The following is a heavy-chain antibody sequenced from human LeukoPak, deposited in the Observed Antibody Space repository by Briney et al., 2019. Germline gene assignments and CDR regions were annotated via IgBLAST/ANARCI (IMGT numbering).Heavy chain of an antibody. V-gene: IGHV3-48*04. CDR3: ARDDRDRTVTLYYYYGMDV. D-gene: IGHD4-17*01. Sequence: GGSLRLSCAASGFTFRSHTMNWVRQAPGRGLEWIAYIISSSSIIYYADSVKGRFTISRDNAKNSLYLQMNSLRAEDTAVYYCARDDRDRTVTLYYYYGMDVWGQGTTVTVSS. CDR1: GFTFRSHT. CDR2: IISSSSII. J-gene: IGHJ6*02.